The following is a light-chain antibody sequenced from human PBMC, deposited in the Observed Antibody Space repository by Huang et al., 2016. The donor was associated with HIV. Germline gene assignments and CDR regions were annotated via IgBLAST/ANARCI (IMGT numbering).Light chain of an antibody. J-gene: IGKJ2*01. CDR2: SAS. CDR1: KNINTF. Sequence: DIQMTQSPSSLSTFVGDRVTITCRASKNINTFLHWYQEKPGKAPRLLIYSASSLEHGVPSRFSGSASGTEFTLTVSSVQPDDSATYYCQQTYMTPYTFGQGTKLDIE. CDR3: QQTYMTPYT. V-gene: IGKV1-39*01.